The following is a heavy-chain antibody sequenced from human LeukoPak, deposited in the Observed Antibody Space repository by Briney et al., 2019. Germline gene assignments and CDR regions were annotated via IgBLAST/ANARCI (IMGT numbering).Heavy chain of an antibody. Sequence: GGSLRLSCAASGFTFSSYAMSWVRQAPGKGLEWVSAISGSGSSTYYADSVKGRFTISRDNSKNTLYLQMNSLRAEDTAVYYCAKDLAGYCRSTSCHMDYWGQGALVTVSS. D-gene: IGHD2-2*01. CDR2: ISGSGSST. CDR1: GFTFSSYA. V-gene: IGHV3-23*01. J-gene: IGHJ4*02. CDR3: AKDLAGYCRSTSCHMDY.